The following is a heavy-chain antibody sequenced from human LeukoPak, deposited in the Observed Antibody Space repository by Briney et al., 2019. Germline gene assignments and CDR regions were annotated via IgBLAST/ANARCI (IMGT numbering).Heavy chain of an antibody. D-gene: IGHD6-19*01. Sequence: EASVKVSCKASGYTFTGYGISRVRQAPGQGLEWMGWINAYNGDTNYAQKFQGRVTLTTDTSTTTAYMELKSLRSDDTAVYYCARDGSGWWDDYWGQGTLVTVSS. V-gene: IGHV1-18*01. J-gene: IGHJ4*02. CDR2: INAYNGDT. CDR1: GYTFTGYG. CDR3: ARDGSGWWDDY.